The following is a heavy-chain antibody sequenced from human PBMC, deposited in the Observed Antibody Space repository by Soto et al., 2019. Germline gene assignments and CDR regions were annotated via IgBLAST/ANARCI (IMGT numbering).Heavy chain of an antibody. D-gene: IGHD1-1*01. CDR1: GGSISSGGYS. V-gene: IGHV4-30-2*01. CDR2: IYHSGYT. CDR3: ARDQLEGNWFDP. J-gene: IGHJ5*02. Sequence: QLQLQESGSGLVKPSQTLSLTCTVSGGSISSGGYSWNWIRQAPGKGLEWIGYIYHSGYTLYNPSLKGRVTISVDKSKNPFSLNLTSVTAADTAVYYSARDQLEGNWFDPWGQGTLVTLSS.